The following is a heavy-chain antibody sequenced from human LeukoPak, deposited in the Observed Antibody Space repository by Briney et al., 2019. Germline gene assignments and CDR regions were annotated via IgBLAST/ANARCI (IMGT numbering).Heavy chain of an antibody. CDR2: IYYSGST. CDR3: ARNQAVAANRGAFDI. J-gene: IGHJ3*02. Sequence: PSDTLSLTCAVPGYSISSNNRWAWIRQPPGKGLEWIGYIYYSGSTYYNPYNPSLTSRVTMSVDTSKNQFSLKLDSVTEIDTAMYYCARNQAVAANRGAFDIWGQGTMVTVSS. CDR1: GYSISSNNR. D-gene: IGHD6-19*01. V-gene: IGHV4-28*01.